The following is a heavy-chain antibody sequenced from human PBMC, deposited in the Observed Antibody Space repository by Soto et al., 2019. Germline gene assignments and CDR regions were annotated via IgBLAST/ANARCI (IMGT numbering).Heavy chain of an antibody. J-gene: IGHJ4*02. D-gene: IGHD6-19*01. CDR3: AKDGEYSSGWYKDY. CDR1: GFTFNNYA. Sequence: SGGSLRLSCAASGFTFNNYAMSWVRQAPGKGLEWVSSISGSGGSTDYADSVKGRFTIFRDNSKNTLYQQMNSLRAEDTAVYYCAKDGEYSSGWYKDYWGQGTLVTVSS. CDR2: ISGSGGST. V-gene: IGHV3-23*01.